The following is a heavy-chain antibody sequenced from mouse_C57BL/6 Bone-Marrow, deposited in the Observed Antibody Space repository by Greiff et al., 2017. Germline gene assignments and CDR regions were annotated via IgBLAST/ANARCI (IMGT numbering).Heavy chain of an antibody. Sequence: LQESGAELVRPGSSVKLSCKASGYTFTSYWMHWVKQRPIQGLEWIGNIDPSDSETHYNQKFKDKATLTVDKSSSTAYMQLSSLTSEDSAVYYCARSGYYYGSSYVGWYFDVWGTGTTVTVSS. CDR1: GYTFTSYW. V-gene: IGHV1-52*01. J-gene: IGHJ1*03. D-gene: IGHD1-1*01. CDR2: IDPSDSET. CDR3: ARSGYYYGSSYVGWYFDV.